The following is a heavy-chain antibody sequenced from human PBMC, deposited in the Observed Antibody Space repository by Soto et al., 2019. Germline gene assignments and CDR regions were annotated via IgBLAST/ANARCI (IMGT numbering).Heavy chain of an antibody. Sequence: QVKLVQSGAEVKKPGSSVKVSAKASGGTFSSYAISWVRQAPGQGLEWMGGIIPIFGTANYAQKFQGRVTITADEATSTAYMELSSLRSEDTALSYGARSEGDIAAAGTPPGSWGQGTLVTVSS. CDR2: IIPIFGTA. J-gene: IGHJ5*02. D-gene: IGHD6-13*01. CDR1: GGTFSSYA. V-gene: IGHV1-69*12. CDR3: ARSEGDIAAAGTPPGS.